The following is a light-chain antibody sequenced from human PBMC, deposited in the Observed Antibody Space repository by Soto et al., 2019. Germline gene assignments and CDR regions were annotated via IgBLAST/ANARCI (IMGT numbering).Light chain of an antibody. CDR2: GAS. CDR1: QSVSSSY. Sequence: IVLTQSPGTLSLSPGERATLSCRAIQSVSSSYLAWYQQKPGQAPRLLIYGASSRATGIPDRFSGSGSGTDFTLTISRLEPEDFAVYYCQQYGSSTGLTFGGGTKVDIK. V-gene: IGKV3-20*01. CDR3: QQYGSSTGLT. J-gene: IGKJ4*01.